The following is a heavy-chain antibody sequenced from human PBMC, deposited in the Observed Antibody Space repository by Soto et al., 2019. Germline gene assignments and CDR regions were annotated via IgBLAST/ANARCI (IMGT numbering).Heavy chain of an antibody. CDR1: GYTFTSHD. Sequence: QVQLVQSGAEVKKPGASVKVSRKASGYTFTSHDINWMRQTTGQGLEWMGWMNPNSGHTNYAQNFQGRVTMTRDTSINTAYMELTNLRSEDTAIYYCASDMSTTWGQGTLVTVSS. J-gene: IGHJ5*02. CDR3: ASDMSTT. D-gene: IGHD2-2*01. CDR2: MNPNSGHT. V-gene: IGHV1-8*01.